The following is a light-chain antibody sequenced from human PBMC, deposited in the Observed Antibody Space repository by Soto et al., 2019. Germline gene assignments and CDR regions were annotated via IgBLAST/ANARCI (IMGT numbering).Light chain of an antibody. J-gene: IGKJ5*01. V-gene: IGKV3D-20*02. CDR1: QSLNARY. CDR2: GAS. CDR3: QQRSNWIT. Sequence: EIVLTQSPGTLSLPPGERATLSCRASQSLNARYLAWYQVKPGQAPRLLFYGASSRATGIPDRFIGSGSGTDFTLTITGLEPEDFAVYYCQQRSNWITFGQGTRLEIK.